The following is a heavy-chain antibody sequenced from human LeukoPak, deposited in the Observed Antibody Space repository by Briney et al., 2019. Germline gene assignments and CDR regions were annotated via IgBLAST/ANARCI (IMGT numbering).Heavy chain of an antibody. V-gene: IGHV3-30*02. CDR1: GFTFSSYG. CDR3: AKADTLSIAVAD. J-gene: IGHJ4*02. CDR2: IRYDGSNK. D-gene: IGHD6-19*01. Sequence: GGSLRLSCAASGFTFSSYGMHWIRQAPGKGLEWVAFIRYDGSNKYYADSVKGRFTISRDNSKNTLYLQMNSLRAEDTAVYYCAKADTLSIAVADWGQGTLVTVSS.